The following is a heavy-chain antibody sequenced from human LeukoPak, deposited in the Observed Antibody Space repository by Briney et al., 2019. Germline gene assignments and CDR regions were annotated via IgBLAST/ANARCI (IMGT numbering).Heavy chain of an antibody. V-gene: IGHV1-46*03. CDR2: IYPSVGGT. D-gene: IGHD3-10*01. J-gene: IGHJ4*02. CDR3: ARHGSGRYYPAEGRVDY. CDR1: GSGFTSYY. Sequence: GASVKVSCKAFGSGFTSYYIHWVRQAPGQGLEWMGIIYPSVGGTTYARKFQGRVTMTRATSTSTVYMELSRLRSEDTAVYYCARHGSGRYYPAEGRVDYWGQGTLVTVSS.